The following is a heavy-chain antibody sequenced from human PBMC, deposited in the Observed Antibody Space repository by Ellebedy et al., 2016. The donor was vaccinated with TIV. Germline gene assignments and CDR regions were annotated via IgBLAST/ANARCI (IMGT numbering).Heavy chain of an antibody. J-gene: IGHJ4*02. Sequence: MPSETLSLTCTVSGGSISSGSYYWGWIRQPPGKGLEWIGSIYYSGTTYYKPSLKSRATISVDTSKNQFSLKLTSVTAADTAVYYCATIPAAPCYFKYWGPGTLVTVSS. V-gene: IGHV4-39*01. D-gene: IGHD6-13*01. CDR3: ATIPAAPCYFKY. CDR1: GGSISSGSYY. CDR2: IYYSGTT.